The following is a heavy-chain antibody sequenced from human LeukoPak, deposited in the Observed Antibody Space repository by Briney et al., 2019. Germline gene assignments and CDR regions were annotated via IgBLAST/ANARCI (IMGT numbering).Heavy chain of an antibody. CDR2: ISGSGGTT. V-gene: IGHV3-23*01. J-gene: IGHJ4*02. Sequence: GGSLRLSCAASGSTFSSYAMSWVRQAPGKGLEWVSAISGSGGTTYYADSVKGRFTISRDNSKNTLYLQMNSLRAEDTAVYYCAKRRIDSSGYYPEYFDYWGQGTLVTVAS. D-gene: IGHD3-22*01. CDR1: GSTFSSYA. CDR3: AKRRIDSSGYYPEYFDY.